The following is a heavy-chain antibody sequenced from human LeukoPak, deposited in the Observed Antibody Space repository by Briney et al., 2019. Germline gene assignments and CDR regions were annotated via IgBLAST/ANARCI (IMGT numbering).Heavy chain of an antibody. J-gene: IGHJ5*02. V-gene: IGHV4-61*02. D-gene: IGHD3-9*01. Sequence: SETLSLTCTVSGGSISSGSYYWSWIRQPAGQGLEYIGRMYTSGSTNYNPPLKSRVTISVDTSKNQFSLKLSSVTAADTAVYYCARTYYDILTGYYWFDPWGQGTLVTVSS. CDR3: ARTYYDILTGYYWFDP. CDR1: GGSISSGSYY. CDR2: MYTSGST.